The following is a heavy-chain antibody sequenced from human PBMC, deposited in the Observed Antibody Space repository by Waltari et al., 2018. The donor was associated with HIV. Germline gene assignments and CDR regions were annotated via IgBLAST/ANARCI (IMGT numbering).Heavy chain of an antibody. CDR1: GGSVSSSSYF. Sequence: QLQLQESGPGLVKPSETLSLTCTVSGGSVSSSSYFWGWIRQPPGKGLGWVGRIDYPGRAYYNPSLKSRVTISVDTSKNQFSLKVTSVTAADTAVYYCARHALRVGAAYWNFDLWGRGTLVTVSS. D-gene: IGHD1-26*01. CDR2: IDYPGRA. CDR3: ARHALRVGAAYWNFDL. J-gene: IGHJ2*01. V-gene: IGHV4-39*01.